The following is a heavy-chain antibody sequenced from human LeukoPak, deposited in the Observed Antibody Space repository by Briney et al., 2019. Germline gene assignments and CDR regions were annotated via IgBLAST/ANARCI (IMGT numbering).Heavy chain of an antibody. D-gene: IGHD3-10*01. J-gene: IGHJ5*02. Sequence: ASVKVSCTASGGTFSSYAISWVRQAPGQGLEWMGRIIPILGIANYAQKFQGRVTITADKSTSTAYMELSRLRSDDTAVYYCASSADYYGSGTKGFDPWGQGTLVTVSS. CDR3: ASSADYYGSGTKGFDP. CDR2: IIPILGIA. V-gene: IGHV1-69*04. CDR1: GGTFSSYA.